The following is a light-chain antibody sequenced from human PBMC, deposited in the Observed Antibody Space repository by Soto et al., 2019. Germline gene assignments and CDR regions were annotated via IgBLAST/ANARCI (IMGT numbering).Light chain of an antibody. V-gene: IGKV3D-15*01. CDR2: GAS. J-gene: IGKJ1*01. CDR3: QQRSNWPPWT. Sequence: EIVMTQSPATLSVSPGERATLSCRASQSVSSNLAWYQQKPGQAPRLLIYGASIRATGIPARFSGSGSGTEFTLTISSLQSEDFAVYYCQQRSNWPPWTFGQGTKVEIK. CDR1: QSVSSN.